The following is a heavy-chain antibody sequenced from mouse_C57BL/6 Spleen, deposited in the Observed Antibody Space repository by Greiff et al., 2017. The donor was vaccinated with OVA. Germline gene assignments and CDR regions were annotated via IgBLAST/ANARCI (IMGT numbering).Heavy chain of an antibody. J-gene: IGHJ4*01. CDR3: AREYDH. V-gene: IGHV1-18*01. CDR2: INPNNGGT. CDR1: GYTFTDYN. Sequence: EVQLQESGPELVKPGASVKISCKASGYTFTDYNMDWVKQSHGQSLEWIGDINPNNGGTIYTQKFKGKATLTVAKSSSTAYMELRSQASDDTAVYYSAREYDHWGQGTSVTVSS. D-gene: IGHD5-1*01.